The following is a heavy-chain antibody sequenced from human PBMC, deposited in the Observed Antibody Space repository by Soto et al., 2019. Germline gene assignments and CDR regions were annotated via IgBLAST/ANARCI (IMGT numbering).Heavy chain of an antibody. CDR2: IYSGGST. CDR1: GFTVSSNY. Sequence: GGSLRLSYAASGFTVSSNYMSWVRQAPGKGLEWVSVIYSGGSTYYADSVKGRFTISRDNSKNTLYLQMNSLRAEDTAVYYCARESGSLYYYYGMDVWGQGTTVTVSS. D-gene: IGHD6-6*01. V-gene: IGHV3-53*01. J-gene: IGHJ6*02. CDR3: ARESGSLYYYYGMDV.